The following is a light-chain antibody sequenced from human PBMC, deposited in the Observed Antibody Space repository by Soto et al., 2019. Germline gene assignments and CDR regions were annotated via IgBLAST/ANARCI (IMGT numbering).Light chain of an antibody. Sequence: QSALIQPASVSGSPGQSITISCTGTTSDVGSYSLVSWYQQHPGKAPKLMIYEGGKRPSGVSNRFSDSKSGNTASLTISGLQAEDEADYYCCSYAGSSTWVFGGGTKLT. CDR1: TSDVGSYSL. CDR2: EGG. V-gene: IGLV2-23*01. J-gene: IGLJ3*02. CDR3: CSYAGSSTWV.